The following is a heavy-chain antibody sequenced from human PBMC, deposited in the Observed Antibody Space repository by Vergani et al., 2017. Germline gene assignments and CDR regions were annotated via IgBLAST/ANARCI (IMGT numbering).Heavy chain of an antibody. CDR2: ISGSGGST. CDR1: GFTFSSYA. CDR3: ARDVSYYDSSGYWNY. V-gene: IGHV3-23*01. Sequence: EVQLLESGGGLVQPGGSLRLSCAASGFTFSSYAMSWVRQAPGKGLEWVSAISGSGGSTYYADSVKGRFTISRDNSKNTLYLQMNSLRAEDTAVYYCARDVSYYDSSGYWNYWGQGTLVTVSS. J-gene: IGHJ4*02. D-gene: IGHD3-22*01.